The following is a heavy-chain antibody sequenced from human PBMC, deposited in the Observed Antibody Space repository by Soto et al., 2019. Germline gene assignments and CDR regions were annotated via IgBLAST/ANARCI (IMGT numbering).Heavy chain of an antibody. CDR2: TYYRSKWYY. CDR1: GDSVSIYSGA. V-gene: IGHV6-1*01. CDR3: AKDTGYSIDY. Sequence: SQTLPLTCVISGDSVSIYSGAWNCIRQSPSRGLEWLGRTYYRSKWYYDYAESVKSRIIISVDTSKNQFSLQLNSVTPEDAAVYYCAKDTGYSIDYWGKGNQVTVYS. D-gene: IGHD5-12*01. J-gene: IGHJ4*02.